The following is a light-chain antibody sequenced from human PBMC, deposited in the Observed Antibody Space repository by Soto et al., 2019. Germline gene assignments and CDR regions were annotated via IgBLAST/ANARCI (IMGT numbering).Light chain of an antibody. CDR3: RRDYICPWA. CDR2: AAS. V-gene: IGKV1-6*01. J-gene: IGKJ1*01. Sequence: WYQQHPGKAPTLLIYAASSLQSGVPSRFSVSGSGTGFTLTIGVLQPEEFATYDCRRDYICPWAIGQGTRVDIK.